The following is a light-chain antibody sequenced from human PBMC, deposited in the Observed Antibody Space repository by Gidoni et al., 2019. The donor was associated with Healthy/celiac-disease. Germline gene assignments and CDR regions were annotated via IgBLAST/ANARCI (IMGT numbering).Light chain of an antibody. Sequence: IVLSQLPASLSLSPGERATLSCRASQSVSSYLAWYQQKPGQAPRLLIYNASTRATGIPARFSGSGSGTDFTLTISSLEPEDFAVYYCQQSSNWPLTFGGGTKVEIK. J-gene: IGKJ4*01. V-gene: IGKV3-11*01. CDR2: NAS. CDR1: QSVSSY. CDR3: QQSSNWPLT.